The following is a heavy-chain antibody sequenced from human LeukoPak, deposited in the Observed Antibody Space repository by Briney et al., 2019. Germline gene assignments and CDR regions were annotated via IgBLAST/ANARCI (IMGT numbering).Heavy chain of an antibody. Sequence: ASVRVSCKASGYTFYSHDIYWARQSTGQGLELIATINLNSGDTYYAQKFQGRFSITSDTSKTTTYMDLASLAPDDTAVYYCARVPVPAPRRGLYFDYWGQGTLITVSS. CDR1: GYTFYSHD. CDR2: INLNSGDT. D-gene: IGHD2-2*01. V-gene: IGHV1-8*01. J-gene: IGHJ4*02. CDR3: ARVPVPAPRRGLYFDY.